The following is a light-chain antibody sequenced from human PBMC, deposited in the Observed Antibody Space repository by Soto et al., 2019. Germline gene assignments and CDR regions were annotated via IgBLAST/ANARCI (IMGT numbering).Light chain of an antibody. CDR2: EAS. CDR1: QGIYSH. V-gene: IGKV1D-13*01. CDR3: QQLNNYPLT. J-gene: IGKJ4*01. Sequence: AIQLTQSPSSLSASVGDRVTIACRASQGIYSHLVWFQQKPGKAPKLLIYEASSLESGVPSRFSGSGSGTDFTLTISSLQTEDFATYYCQQLNNYPLTFGGGTKVEIK.